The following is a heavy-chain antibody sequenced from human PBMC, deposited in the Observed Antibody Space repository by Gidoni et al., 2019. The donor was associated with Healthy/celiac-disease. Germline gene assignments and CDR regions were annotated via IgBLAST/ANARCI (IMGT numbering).Heavy chain of an antibody. D-gene: IGHD6-13*01. J-gene: IGHJ5*02. CDR2: ISYDGSNK. V-gene: IGHV3-30*18. Sequence: GKGLEWVAVISYDGSNKYYADSVKGRFTISRDNSKNTLYLQMNSLRAEDTAVYYCAKAYREAGYSSSWYFWFDPWGQGTLVTVSS. CDR3: AKAYREAGYSSSWYFWFDP.